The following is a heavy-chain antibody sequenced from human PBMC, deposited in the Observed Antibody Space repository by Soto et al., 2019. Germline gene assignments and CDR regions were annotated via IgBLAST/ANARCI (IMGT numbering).Heavy chain of an antibody. CDR2: ISSSSSYT. V-gene: IGHV3-11*05. J-gene: IGHJ4*02. D-gene: IGHD3-9*01. CDR1: GFTFSDYY. CDR3: ARGGDILTGYYTLDY. Sequence: GGSLRLSCAASGFTFSDYYMSWVRQAPGKGLEWVSYISSSSSYTNYADSVKGRFTISRDNAKNSLYLQMNSLRAEDTAVYYCARGGDILTGYYTLDYWGQGTLVTVSS.